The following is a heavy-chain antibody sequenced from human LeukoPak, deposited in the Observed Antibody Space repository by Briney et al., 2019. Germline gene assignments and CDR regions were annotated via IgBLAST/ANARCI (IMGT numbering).Heavy chain of an antibody. CDR1: GGSFSTYY. D-gene: IGHD6-19*01. CDR3: ARGTLYSGWSYYFDY. J-gene: IGHJ4*02. V-gene: IGHV4-4*07. Sequence: SETLSLTCTVSGGSFSTYYWSWIRQPAGKGLEWIGHIYTSGTTSYNPSLKSRVTISVDMSKNHFSLRLSSVTAADTAMYYCARGTLYSGWSYYFDYWGQGSQVTVSS. CDR2: IYTSGTT.